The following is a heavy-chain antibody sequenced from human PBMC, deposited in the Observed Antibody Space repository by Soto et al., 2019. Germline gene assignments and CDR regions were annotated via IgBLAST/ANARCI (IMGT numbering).Heavy chain of an antibody. CDR1: GGSISPYY. CDR3: ARLGGYYQAFDS. CDR2: IYYSGST. V-gene: IGHV4-59*08. J-gene: IGHJ4*02. D-gene: IGHD3-22*01. Sequence: QVQLQESGPGLVKPSETLSLTCTVSGGSISPYYWSWIRQPPGKGLEWIGYIYYSGSTTYNPSLKSRVNISVDTSQNQFYLNLSSVTAADTAVYYCARLGGYYQAFDSWGQGTLVTVSS.